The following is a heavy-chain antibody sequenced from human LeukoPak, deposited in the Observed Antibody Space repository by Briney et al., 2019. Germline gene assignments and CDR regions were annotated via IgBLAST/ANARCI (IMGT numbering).Heavy chain of an antibody. D-gene: IGHD2-21*02. V-gene: IGHV3-30*18. CDR1: AFTFSNCG. Sequence: GGSLRLSCAASAFTFSNCGMHWVRQAPGKGLEWVAVISYDGSDKYYADSVKGRFTISRDNSKNTVFLQMNSLSTEDTAVYYCAKDISGGDCPDYWGQGTLVTVSS. CDR3: AKDISGGDCPDY. CDR2: ISYDGSDK. J-gene: IGHJ4*02.